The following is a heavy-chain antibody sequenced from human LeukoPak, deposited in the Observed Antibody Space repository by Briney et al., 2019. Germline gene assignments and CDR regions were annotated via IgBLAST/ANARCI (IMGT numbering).Heavy chain of an antibody. D-gene: IGHD2-21*02. CDR2: IKQDGSEK. V-gene: IGHV3-7*01. CDR1: GFTFSTYW. CDR3: TSWGDTTAEYFQR. Sequence: GGSLRLSCAASGFTFSTYWMSWVRQAPGKGLEWVANIKQDGSEKYYVDSVKGRFTISRDNAQNSMYLQMNSLRVEDTAVYYCTSWGDTTAEYFQRWGQGTLVTVSS. J-gene: IGHJ1*01.